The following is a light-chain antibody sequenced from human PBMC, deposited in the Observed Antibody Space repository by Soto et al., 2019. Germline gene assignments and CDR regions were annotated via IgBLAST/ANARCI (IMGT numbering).Light chain of an antibody. CDR1: QSISSW. J-gene: IGKJ1*01. CDR3: QQYNTYST. V-gene: IGKV1-5*01. Sequence: DIQMTQSPSTLSASVGDRVTITCRASQSISSWLAWYQQKLGKAPKLLIYDVSSLESGVPSRFSGSGSGTEFTLTISSLRPDDFATSYCQQYNTYSTFGQGTKVDIK. CDR2: DVS.